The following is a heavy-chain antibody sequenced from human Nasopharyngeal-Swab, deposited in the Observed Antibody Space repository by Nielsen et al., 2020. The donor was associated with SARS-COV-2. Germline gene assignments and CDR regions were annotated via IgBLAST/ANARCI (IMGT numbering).Heavy chain of an antibody. D-gene: IGHD2-2*01. J-gene: IGHJ6*03. CDR1: GFTFSDYY. CDR3: ARVGCSSTSCYANYYYYMDV. CDR2: ISSSSSYT. V-gene: IGHV3-11*06. Sequence: GGSLRLSCAASGFTFSDYYMSWIRQAPGKGLEWVSYISSSSSYTNYADSVKGRFTISRDNAKNSLYLQMNSLRAEDTAVYYCARVGCSSTSCYANYYYYMDVWGKGTTVTVSS.